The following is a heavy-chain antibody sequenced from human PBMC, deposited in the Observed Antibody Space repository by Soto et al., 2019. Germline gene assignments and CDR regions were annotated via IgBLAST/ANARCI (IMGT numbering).Heavy chain of an antibody. V-gene: IGHV3-7*05. CDR3: ARDFTISMIVVVAYGMDV. CDR2: IKQDGSEK. J-gene: IGHJ6*02. CDR1: GFTFSSYW. Sequence: PGGSLRLSCAASGFTFSSYWMSWVRQAPGKGLEWVANIKQDGSEKYYVDSVKGRFTISRDNAKNSLYLQMNSLRAEDTAVCYCARDFTISMIVVVAYGMDVWGQGTTVTV. D-gene: IGHD3-22*01.